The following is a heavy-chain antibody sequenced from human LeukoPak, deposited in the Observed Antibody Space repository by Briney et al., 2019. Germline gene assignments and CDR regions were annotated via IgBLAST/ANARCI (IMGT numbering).Heavy chain of an antibody. J-gene: IGHJ4*01. CDR2: LSGSGITT. Sequence: GGSLRLSCAASGFTFSNSAMSWVRQAPGKGLEWVSTLSGSGITTYYADSVKGRFTISRDNSKNTLYLQLNSLRAEDTAVYYCAKGIYSSGWSYFDYWGHGTLVTVSS. V-gene: IGHV3-23*01. CDR1: GFTFSNSA. D-gene: IGHD6-19*01. CDR3: AKGIYSSGWSYFDY.